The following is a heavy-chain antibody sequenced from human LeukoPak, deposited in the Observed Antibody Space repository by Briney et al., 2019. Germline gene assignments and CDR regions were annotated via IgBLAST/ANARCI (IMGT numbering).Heavy chain of an antibody. V-gene: IGHV4-59*01. Sequence: SETLSLTCTVSGGSISSYYWSWIRQPPGKGLEWIGYIYYSGSTNYNPSLKSRVTISADTSKNQFSLKLSSVTAADTAVYYCARAYCGGDCYPTYFQHWGQGTLVTVSS. J-gene: IGHJ1*01. D-gene: IGHD2-21*02. CDR1: GGSISSYY. CDR2: IYYSGST. CDR3: ARAYCGGDCYPTYFQH.